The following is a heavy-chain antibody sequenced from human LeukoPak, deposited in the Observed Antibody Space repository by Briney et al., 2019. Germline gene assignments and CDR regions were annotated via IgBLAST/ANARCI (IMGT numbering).Heavy chain of an antibody. D-gene: IGHD3-10*01. Sequence: SETLSLTCTVSGGSISSGDYYWSWIRQPPGKGLERIGYIYYSGSTYYNPSLKSRVTISVDTSKNQFSLKLSSVTAADTAVYYCARDRRRFGANYGVDVWGQGTTVTVSS. CDR1: GGSISSGDYY. J-gene: IGHJ6*02. CDR2: IYYSGST. V-gene: IGHV4-30-4*01. CDR3: ARDRRRFGANYGVDV.